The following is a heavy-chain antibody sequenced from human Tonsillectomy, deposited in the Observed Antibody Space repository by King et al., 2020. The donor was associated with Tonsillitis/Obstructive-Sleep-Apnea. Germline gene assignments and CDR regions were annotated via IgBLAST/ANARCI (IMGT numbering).Heavy chain of an antibody. Sequence: QLVQSGGGLIQPGGSLRLSCAASEFTVSSNYMSWVRQAPGKGLEWVSVIYSAGNTYYADSVKGRFTISRDNSKNTLDLQMNSLRAEDTAVYYCARVGCGDIVVVPAAKCYYYYMDVWGKGTTVTVSS. D-gene: IGHD2-2*01. J-gene: IGHJ6*03. CDR2: IYSAGNT. V-gene: IGHV3-53*01. CDR1: EFTVSSNY. CDR3: ARVGCGDIVVVPAAKCYYYYMDV.